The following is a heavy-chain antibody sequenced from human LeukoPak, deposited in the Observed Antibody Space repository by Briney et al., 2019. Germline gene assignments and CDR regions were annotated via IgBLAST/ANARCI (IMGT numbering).Heavy chain of an antibody. V-gene: IGHV1-18*01. CDR3: ARVNIVVVVAAGDWFDP. CDR1: GYTFTSYG. Sequence: TVXCKXSGYTFTSYGXSWVRQAPGEXXEWMGWIXPKNGNTNYAQTLQGRVTMTTDPSTNTAYMQLRSLRSDDTAVYYCARVNIVVVVAAGDWFDPWGQGTLVTVSS. CDR2: IXPKNGNT. J-gene: IGHJ5*02. D-gene: IGHD2-15*01.